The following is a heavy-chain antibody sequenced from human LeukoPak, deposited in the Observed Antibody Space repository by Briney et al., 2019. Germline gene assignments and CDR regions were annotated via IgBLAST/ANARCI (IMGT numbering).Heavy chain of an antibody. J-gene: IGHJ6*03. V-gene: IGHV1-69*05. D-gene: IGHD2-15*01. Sequence: SVKVSCKASGGTFSSYAISWVRQAPGQGLEWMGGIIPIFGTANYAQKFQGRVTITTDESTSTAYMGLSSLRSEDTAVYYCARLYCSGGSCYSGYYYYMDVWGKGTTATVSS. CDR2: IIPIFGTA. CDR3: ARLYCSGGSCYSGYYYYMDV. CDR1: GGTFSSYA.